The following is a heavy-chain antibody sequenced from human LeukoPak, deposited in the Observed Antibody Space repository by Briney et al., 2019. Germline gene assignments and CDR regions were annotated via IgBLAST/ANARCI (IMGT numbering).Heavy chain of an antibody. CDR1: GGSISSGGSY. J-gene: IGHJ2*01. V-gene: IGHV4-31*03. D-gene: IGHD6-13*01. CDR3: ARCPKRLWEQQLAWYFDL. Sequence: PSETLSLTCTVSGGSISSGGSYWSWIRQHPGKGLEWIGYIYYSGSTYYNPSLKSRVTISVDTSKNQFSLKLSSVTAADTAVYYCARCPKRLWEQQLAWYFDLWGRGTLVTVSS. CDR2: IYYSGST.